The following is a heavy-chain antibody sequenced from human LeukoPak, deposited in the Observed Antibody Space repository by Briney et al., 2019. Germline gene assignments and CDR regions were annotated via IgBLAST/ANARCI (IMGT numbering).Heavy chain of an antibody. J-gene: IGHJ4*02. CDR3: AKDSPYSGSYSRIFDC. D-gene: IGHD1-26*01. V-gene: IGHV3-23*01. CDR2: ISGSGGST. CDR1: GFTFSSYA. Sequence: PGGSLRLSCAASGFTFSSYAMSWVRQAPGKGLEWVSAISGSGGSTYYADSVKGRFTISRDNSKNTLYLQMNSLRAEDTAVYYCAKDSPYSGSYSRIFDCWGQGTLVTVSS.